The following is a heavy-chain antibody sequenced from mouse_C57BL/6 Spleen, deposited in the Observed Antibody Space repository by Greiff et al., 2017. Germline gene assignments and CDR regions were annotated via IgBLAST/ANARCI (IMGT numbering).Heavy chain of an antibody. J-gene: IGHJ4*01. Sequence: QVQLQQSGAELARPGASVKLSCKASGYTFTSYGISWVKQRTGQGLEWIGEIYPRSGNTYYNEKFKGKATLTADKSSSTAYMELRSLTSEDSAVYFCARSEGDDYDPYAMDYWCQGTSVTVSS. V-gene: IGHV1-81*01. D-gene: IGHD2-4*01. CDR1: GYTFTSYG. CDR2: IYPRSGNT. CDR3: ARSEGDDYDPYAMDY.